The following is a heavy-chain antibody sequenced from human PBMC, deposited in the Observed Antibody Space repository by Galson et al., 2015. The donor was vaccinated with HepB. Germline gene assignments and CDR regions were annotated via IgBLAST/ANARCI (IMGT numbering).Heavy chain of an antibody. V-gene: IGHV3-53*01. J-gene: IGHJ6*03. Sequence: SLRLSCAASGFTVSSNYMSWVRQAPGKGLEWVSVIYSGGSTYYADSVKGRFTISRDNSKNTLYLQMNSLRAEDTAVYYCARGGDSSSYYYYMDVWGKGTTVTVSS. CDR1: GFTVSSNY. CDR3: ARGGDSSSYYYYMDV. CDR2: IYSGGST. D-gene: IGHD6-13*01.